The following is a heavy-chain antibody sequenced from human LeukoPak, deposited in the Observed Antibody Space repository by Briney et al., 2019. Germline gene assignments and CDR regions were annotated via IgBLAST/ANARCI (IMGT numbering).Heavy chain of an antibody. CDR3: ALASMVQGVTFDY. CDR2: ISGSGGST. V-gene: IGHV3-23*01. J-gene: IGHJ4*02. Sequence: GGSLRLSCAASGFTFSSYAMSWVRQAPGKGLEWVSAISGSGGSTYYADSVKGRFTISRDNSKNTLYLQMNSLRAEDTAVYYCALASMVQGVTFDYWRQGTLVTVSS. D-gene: IGHD3-10*01. CDR1: GFTFSSYA.